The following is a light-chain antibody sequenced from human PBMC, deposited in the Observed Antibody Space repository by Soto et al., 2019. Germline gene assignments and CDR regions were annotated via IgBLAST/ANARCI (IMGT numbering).Light chain of an antibody. CDR1: SSDVGDYNY. J-gene: IGLJ1*01. Sequence: QSVLTQPASVSGSPGQSITISCTGTSSDVGDYNYVSWYQQHPGKAPKLMIYDVSNRPSGVSNRFSGSKSGNTASLTISGLQAEDEADYYCSSYTSSSTLVVFGTGTKVTVL. V-gene: IGLV2-14*01. CDR3: SSYTSSSTLVV. CDR2: DVS.